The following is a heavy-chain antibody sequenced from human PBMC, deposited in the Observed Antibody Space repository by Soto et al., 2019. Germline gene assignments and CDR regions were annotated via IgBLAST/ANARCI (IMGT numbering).Heavy chain of an antibody. CDR2: ISGSGGST. D-gene: IGHD6-19*01. Sequence: GGSLRLSCAVSGFTFSNNAMSWVRQAPGMGLEWVSGISGSGGSTYYADSVKGRFTISRDNSKNTLYLQMNSLRVDDTAVYYCAKGEYSSGRCRGLGAFDIWGQGTMVTVSS. J-gene: IGHJ3*02. CDR3: AKGEYSSGRCRGLGAFDI. CDR1: GFTFSNNA. V-gene: IGHV3-23*01.